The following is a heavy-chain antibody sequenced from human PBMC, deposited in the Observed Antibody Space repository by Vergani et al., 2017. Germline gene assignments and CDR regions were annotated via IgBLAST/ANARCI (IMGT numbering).Heavy chain of an antibody. V-gene: IGHV3-23*01. J-gene: IGHJ4*02. CDR2: ISGSGGVT. CDR1: GFTFTNFA. D-gene: IGHD3-22*01. CDR3: AKDNGPGYYDSRGYGDC. Sequence: EVQLLESGGNLVQPGGSLRLSCAASGFTFTNFAMTWVRQAPGEGLEWVSGISGSGGVTYDADSVKGRFTISRDNSKITMFLQMNNVRAEDTAVYYCAKDNGPGYYDSRGYGDCWGQGTLVGVSS.